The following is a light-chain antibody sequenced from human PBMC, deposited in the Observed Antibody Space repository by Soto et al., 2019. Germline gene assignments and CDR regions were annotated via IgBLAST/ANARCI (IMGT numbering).Light chain of an antibody. CDR1: QSVGGY. CDR2: DAS. V-gene: IGKV3-11*01. CDR3: HQRSNWPPFT. Sequence: EIVLTQPPATLSLSPGERATLSCRASQSVGGYLDWYQQKPGQAPRLLIYDASNRASGIPARFSGSGSGTDFTLTISSLEPEDLAVYYCHQRSNWPPFTFGGGTKVEIK. J-gene: IGKJ4*01.